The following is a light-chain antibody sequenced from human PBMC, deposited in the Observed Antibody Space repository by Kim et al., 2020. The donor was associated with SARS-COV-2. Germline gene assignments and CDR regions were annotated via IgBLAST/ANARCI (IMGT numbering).Light chain of an antibody. V-gene: IGLV2-11*03. J-gene: IGLJ1*01. Sequence: GQSVTISCTGTSSDFGAYKFVSWYQQHPGQAPKLMIYDVTKRPSGVPDRFSGSKSGNTASLIISGLQAEDEADYYCCSYTGYYNYVFGSGTKVTVL. CDR1: SSDFGAYKF. CDR3: CSYTGYYNYV. CDR2: DVT.